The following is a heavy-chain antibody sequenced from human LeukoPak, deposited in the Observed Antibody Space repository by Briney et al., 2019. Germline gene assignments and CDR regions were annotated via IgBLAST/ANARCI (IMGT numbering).Heavy chain of an antibody. Sequence: SETLSLTCAVYEGSFCGYYWSWIRQPPGKGLEWIGEINHSGSTNYNPSLKSRVTISVDTSNNQFSLKLSSVTAADTAVYYCARALIVVVPAASHDAFDIWGQGTMVTVSS. V-gene: IGHV4-34*01. J-gene: IGHJ3*02. CDR1: EGSFCGYY. CDR2: INHSGST. CDR3: ARALIVVVPAASHDAFDI. D-gene: IGHD2-2*01.